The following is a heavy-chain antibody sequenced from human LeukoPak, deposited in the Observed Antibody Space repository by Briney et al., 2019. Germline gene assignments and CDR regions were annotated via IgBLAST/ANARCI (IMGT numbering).Heavy chain of an antibody. CDR1: GFSFNTYE. CDR2: IGTTSI. J-gene: IGHJ4*02. V-gene: IGHV3-48*03. D-gene: IGHD1-26*01. Sequence: GGSLRLSCAASGFSFNTYEMNWVRQAPGKGLEGVSYIGTTSIYYADSVTGRFTISRDNAKNSLYLQMTSLSVEDTAVYYCARGGFSTGSPFDYWGQGTLVTVSS. CDR3: ARGGFSTGSPFDY.